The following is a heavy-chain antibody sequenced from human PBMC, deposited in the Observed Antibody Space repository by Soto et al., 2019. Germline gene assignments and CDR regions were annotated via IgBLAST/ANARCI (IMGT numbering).Heavy chain of an antibody. Sequence: PSETLSLTCTVSGGSISSGDYYWSWILQPPGKGLEWIGYIYYSGSTYYNPSLKSRVTISVDTSKNQFSLKLSSVTAADTAVYYCARGLITGSHYSGGWYYFDSWGQGTQVTVSS. D-gene: IGHD6-19*01. J-gene: IGHJ4*02. CDR2: IYYSGST. V-gene: IGHV4-30-4*01. CDR3: ARGLITGSHYSGGWYYFDS. CDR1: GGSISSGDYY.